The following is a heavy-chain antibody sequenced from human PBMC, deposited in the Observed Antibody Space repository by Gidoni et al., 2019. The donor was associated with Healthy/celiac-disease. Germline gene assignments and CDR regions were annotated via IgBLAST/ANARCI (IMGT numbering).Heavy chain of an antibody. CDR1: GYSFTSYW. Sequence: EVQLVQSGAEVKKPGESLRISCKGSGYSFTSYWISWVRQMPGKGLEWMGRIDPSDSYTNSSPSFQGHVTISADKSISTAYLQWSSLKASDTAMYYCARQGRYSYNMGNDAFDIWGQGTMVTVSS. D-gene: IGHD5-18*01. CDR2: IDPSDSYT. V-gene: IGHV5-10-1*03. CDR3: ARQGRYSYNMGNDAFDI. J-gene: IGHJ3*02.